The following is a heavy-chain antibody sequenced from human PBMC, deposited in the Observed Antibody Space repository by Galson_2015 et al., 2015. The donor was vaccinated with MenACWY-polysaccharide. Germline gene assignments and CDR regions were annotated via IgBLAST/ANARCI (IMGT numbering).Heavy chain of an antibody. CDR1: GFSLRTGGVA. CDR2: ISWDNDK. Sequence: PALVTPTQALTLTCTVSGFSLRTGGVAVGWIRQPPGKALEWLALISWDNDKRYSPFLKTRLTISKDTSRNQVVLTMTNMDPVDTGTYYCAHRGPAVDFDYWGQGSLVTVSS. J-gene: IGHJ4*02. D-gene: IGHD3-10*01. CDR3: AHRGPAVDFDY. V-gene: IGHV2-5*02.